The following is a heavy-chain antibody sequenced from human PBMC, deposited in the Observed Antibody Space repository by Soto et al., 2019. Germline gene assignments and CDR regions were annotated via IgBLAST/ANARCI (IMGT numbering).Heavy chain of an antibody. V-gene: IGHV4-39*01. J-gene: IGHJ4*02. Sequence: PSETLSLTCTVSGGSISSSSYYWGWIRQPPGKGLEWIGSIYYSGSTYYNPSLKSRVTISVDTSKNQFSLKLSSVTAADTAVYYCARLYNWNYYFDYWGQGXLVTVYS. D-gene: IGHD1-7*01. CDR1: GGSISSSSYY. CDR2: IYYSGST. CDR3: ARLYNWNYYFDY.